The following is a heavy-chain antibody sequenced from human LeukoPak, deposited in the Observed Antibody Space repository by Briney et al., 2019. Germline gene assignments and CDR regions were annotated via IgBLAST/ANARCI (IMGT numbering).Heavy chain of an antibody. D-gene: IGHD5-24*01. CDR1: GGSFSGCY. CDR2: NIKGGRT. J-gene: IGHJ6*03. V-gene: IGHV4-34*12. CDR3: ARERMATITLTVPLSRPKRGGYMDV. Sequence: SETLSLTCAVYGGSFSGCYWRWIRQPPGKGLEWIGRNIKGGRTNSTPPPKSRVTLSVDTSNNQFSLKLNSVTAADTAVYYCARERMATITLTVPLSRPKRGGYMDVWGKGTTVTVSS.